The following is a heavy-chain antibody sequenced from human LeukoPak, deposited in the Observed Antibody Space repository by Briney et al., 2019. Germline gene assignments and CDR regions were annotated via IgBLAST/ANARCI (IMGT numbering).Heavy chain of an antibody. Sequence: PGGSLRLSRTASGLTFTSYAIPWVRQAPGRGLEWVSSVYVNAAGTYYADSVKGRFTISRDNSKNTLYLQMNSLRADDTAVYNCAKGGISSTGLHSWGQGTLVTVSS. J-gene: IGHJ4*02. D-gene: IGHD6-13*01. CDR2: VYVNAAGT. CDR3: AKGGISSTGLHS. CDR1: GLTFTSYA. V-gene: IGHV3-23*01.